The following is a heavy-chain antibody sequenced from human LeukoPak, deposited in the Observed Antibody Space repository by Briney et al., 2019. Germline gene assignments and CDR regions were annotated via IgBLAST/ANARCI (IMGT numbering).Heavy chain of an antibody. D-gene: IGHD1-26*01. Sequence: GGSLRLSCSTSGFTFSNFPMYWVRQAPGKGLEYVSVISDNGVSTFYADPVKGRFTISRDNSRNTLYLQLSSLRNEDTAVYYCVKGPNRGSFYSDYWGQGTLVTVSS. J-gene: IGHJ4*02. V-gene: IGHV3-64D*08. CDR1: GFTFSNFP. CDR3: VKGPNRGSFYSDY. CDR2: ISDNGVST.